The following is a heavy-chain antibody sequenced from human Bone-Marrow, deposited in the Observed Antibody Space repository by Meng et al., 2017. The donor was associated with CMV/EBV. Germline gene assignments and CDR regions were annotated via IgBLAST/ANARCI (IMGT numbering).Heavy chain of an antibody. D-gene: IGHD3-3*01. CDR2: ISYSGIT. CDR3: ARVLINDFWSGYYYYYYGMDG. J-gene: IGHJ6*02. CDR1: GGSVSSPSYY. Sequence: SETLSLTCNVSGGSVSSPSYYWTWIRQPPGKGLEWIGYISYSGITNYSPSLKSRVTISVDTSKNQFSLKLSSVTAADTAVYYCARVLINDFWSGYYYYYYGMDGWGQGTTVTVSS. V-gene: IGHV4-61*01.